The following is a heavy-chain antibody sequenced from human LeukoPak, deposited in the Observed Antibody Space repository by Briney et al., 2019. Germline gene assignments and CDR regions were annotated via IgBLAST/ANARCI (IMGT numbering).Heavy chain of an antibody. Sequence: SETLSLTCTVSGGSISSYYWSWIRQPPGKGLEWIGYIYYSGSTNYNPSLKSRVTISVDTSKNQFSLKLSSVTAADTAVYYSARDRGYCSSTSCYTRFDYWGQGTLVTVSS. J-gene: IGHJ4*02. V-gene: IGHV4-59*01. CDR2: IYYSGST. D-gene: IGHD2-2*02. CDR1: GGSISSYY. CDR3: ARDRGYCSSTSCYTRFDY.